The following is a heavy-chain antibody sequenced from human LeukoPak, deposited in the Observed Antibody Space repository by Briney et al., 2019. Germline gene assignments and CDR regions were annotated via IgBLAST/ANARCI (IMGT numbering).Heavy chain of an antibody. V-gene: IGHV4-59*08. D-gene: IGHD2-15*01. J-gene: IGHJ5*02. CDR2: VFSSGTT. CDR3: ARVDGSCSGGSCPSGNWFDP. Sequence: SETLSLTCTVSGDSISGYYWSWIRQPPGKGLEWIGYVFSSGTTNYNPSLKGRVTLLIDTSKNQFSLKLNSVTAADTAVYYCARVDGSCSGGSCPSGNWFDPWGQGTLVTVSS. CDR1: GDSISGYY.